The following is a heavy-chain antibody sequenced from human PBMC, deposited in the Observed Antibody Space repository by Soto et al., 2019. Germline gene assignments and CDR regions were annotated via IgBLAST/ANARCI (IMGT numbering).Heavy chain of an antibody. J-gene: IGHJ3*02. CDR1: GYSFTRYW. V-gene: IGHV5-51*01. CDR2: IYPGDSDT. Sequence: GYSMKLSCNVSGYSFTRYWIGLVRQMPGKGLEWMGIIYPGDSDTRYSPSFQGQVTISADKSISTAYLQWSSLKASDTAMYYWARPEYSRSSGDFESWGKGTRVTV. CDR3: ARPEYSRSSGDFES. D-gene: IGHD6-6*01.